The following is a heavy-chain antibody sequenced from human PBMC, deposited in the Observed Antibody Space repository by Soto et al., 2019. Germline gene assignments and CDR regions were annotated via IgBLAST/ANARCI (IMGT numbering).Heavy chain of an antibody. CDR3: PRETSPRRYSSRADTYYFAY. D-gene: IGHD6-13*01. Sequence: QVQLVESGGGVVQPGRSLRLSCAASGFTFSSYGMHWVRQAPGKGLEWVAVIWYDGSNKHYADSVKGRFTISRDNSTNMLHLQMYSLRAEDTAVYYCPRETSPRRYSSRADTYYFAYWGEGTMVTV. V-gene: IGHV3-33*01. CDR2: IWYDGSNK. J-gene: IGHJ4*02. CDR1: GFTFSSYG.